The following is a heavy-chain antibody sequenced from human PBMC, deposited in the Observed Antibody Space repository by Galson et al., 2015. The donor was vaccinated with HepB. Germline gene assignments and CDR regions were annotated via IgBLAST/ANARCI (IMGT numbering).Heavy chain of an antibody. CDR3: ARMSGSYLRYFDY. V-gene: IGHV2-70*04. CDR1: GFSLSTSGMR. Sequence: PALVKPTQTLTLTCTFSGFSLSTSGMRVSWIRQPPGKALEWLARIDWDDDKFYSTSLKTRLTISKDISKNQVVLTMTNMDPVDTATYYCARMSGSYLRYFDYWGQGTLVTVSS. J-gene: IGHJ4*02. CDR2: IDWDDDK. D-gene: IGHD1-26*01.